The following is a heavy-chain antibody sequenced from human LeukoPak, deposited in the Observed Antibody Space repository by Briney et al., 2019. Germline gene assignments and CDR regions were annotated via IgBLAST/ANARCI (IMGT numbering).Heavy chain of an antibody. Sequence: ASVKVSCKASGYTLTGYYMHWVRQAPGQGLEWMGRINPNSGGTNYAQKFQGRVTMTRDTSISTAYMELSRLRSDDTAVYYCARDVTVYYDSSGSSIDYWGQGTLVTVSS. D-gene: IGHD3-22*01. CDR3: ARDVTVYYDSSGSSIDY. CDR2: INPNSGGT. J-gene: IGHJ4*02. CDR1: GYTLTGYY. V-gene: IGHV1-2*06.